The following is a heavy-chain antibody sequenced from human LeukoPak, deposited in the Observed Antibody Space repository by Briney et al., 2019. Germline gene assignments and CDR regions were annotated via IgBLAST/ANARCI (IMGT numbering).Heavy chain of an antibody. V-gene: IGHV3-7*03. J-gene: IGHJ3*02. CDR1: GFTFSSYW. D-gene: IGHD6-19*01. Sequence: PGGSLRLSCAASGFTFSSYWMSWVRQAPGKGLEWVANIKQDGSEKYYVDSVKGRFTISRDNAKNSLYLQMNSLRAEDTAVYYCAKLDSSGWYLGGGNDAFDIWGQGTMVTVSS. CDR2: IKQDGSEK. CDR3: AKLDSSGWYLGGGNDAFDI.